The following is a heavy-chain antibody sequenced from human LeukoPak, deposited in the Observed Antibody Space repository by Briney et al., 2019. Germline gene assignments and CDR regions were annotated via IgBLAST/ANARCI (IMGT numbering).Heavy chain of an antibody. CDR1: GYTFTSYY. CDR2: INPSGGST. CDR3: ARDLHSSSRRKNYYYYGMDV. V-gene: IGHV1-46*01. Sequence: ASVKVSCKASGYTFTSYYMHWVRQAPGQGLEWMGIINPSGGSTNYAQKFQGRVTMTRDMSTSTVYMELSSLRSEDTAVYYCARDLHSSSRRKNYYYYGMDVWGQGTTVTVSS. D-gene: IGHD6-13*01. J-gene: IGHJ6*02.